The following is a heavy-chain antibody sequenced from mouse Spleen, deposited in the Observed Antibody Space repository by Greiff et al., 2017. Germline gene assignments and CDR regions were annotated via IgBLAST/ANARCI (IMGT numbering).Heavy chain of an antibody. V-gene: IGHV5-9*04. J-gene: IGHJ1*01. CDR1: GFTFSSYA. CDR3: ARHVGYYWYFDV. D-gene: IGHD2-3*01. Sequence: EVKVVESGGGLVKLGGSLKLSCAASGFTFSSYAMSWVRQTPEKRLEWVATISSGGGNTYYPDSVKGRFTISRDNAKNTLYLQMSSLKSEDTAMYYCARHVGYYWYFDVWGAGTTVTVSS. CDR2: ISSGGGNT.